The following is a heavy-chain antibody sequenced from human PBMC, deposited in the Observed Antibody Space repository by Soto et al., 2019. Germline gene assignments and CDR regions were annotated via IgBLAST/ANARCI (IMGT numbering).Heavy chain of an antibody. Sequence: GASVKVSCKASGGTFSSCAISWVRQAPGQGLEWMGGIIPIFGTANYAQKFQGRVTITADESTSTAYMELSSLRSEDTAVYYCARDRFYYDSSGYYYVGAFDIWGQGTMVTVSS. J-gene: IGHJ3*02. CDR1: GGTFSSCA. CDR3: ARDRFYYDSSGYYYVGAFDI. D-gene: IGHD3-22*01. V-gene: IGHV1-69*13. CDR2: IIPIFGTA.